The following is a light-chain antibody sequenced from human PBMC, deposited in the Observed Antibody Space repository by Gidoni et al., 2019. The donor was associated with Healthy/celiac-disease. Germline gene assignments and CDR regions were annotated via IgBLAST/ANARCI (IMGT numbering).Light chain of an antibody. CDR3: QSYDSSLSGYVV. CDR2: GNS. V-gene: IGLV1-40*01. Sequence: QSVLTPPPSVSGAPGQRVTSSCTGSSSNIGAGYDVHWYQQLPGTAPKLLIYGNSNRPSGAPDRFSGSKSGTSASLAITGLQAEDEADYYCQSYDSSLSGYVVFGGGTKLTVL. CDR1: SSNIGAGYD. J-gene: IGLJ2*01.